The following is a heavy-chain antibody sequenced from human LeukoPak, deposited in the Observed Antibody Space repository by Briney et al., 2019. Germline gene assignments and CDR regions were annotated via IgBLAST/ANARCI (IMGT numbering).Heavy chain of an antibody. CDR3: ARDSLGLRLGELSPN. V-gene: IGHV4-39*07. CDR1: GGSISSSSYY. J-gene: IGHJ4*02. Sequence: SETLSLTCTVSGGSISSSSYYWGWIRQPPGKGLEWIGSIYYSGSTYYNPSLKSRVTISVDTSKNQFSLKLSSVTAADTAVYYCARDSLGLRLGELSPNWGQGTLVTVSS. D-gene: IGHD3-16*02. CDR2: IYYSGST.